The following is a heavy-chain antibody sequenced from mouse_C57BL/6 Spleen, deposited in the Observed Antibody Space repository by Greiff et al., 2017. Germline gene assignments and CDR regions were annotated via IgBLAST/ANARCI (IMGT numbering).Heavy chain of an antibody. CDR2: IDPETGGT. CDR1: GYTFTDYE. J-gene: IGHJ4*01. D-gene: IGHD4-1*01. CDR3: TSLNWDDAMDY. Sequence: VQLQQSGAELVRPGASVTLSCKASGYTFTDYEMHWVKQTPVNGLEWIGAIDPETGGTAYNQKFKGKAILTADKSSSTAYMELRRLTSEDSAVYYCTSLNWDDAMDYWGQGTSVTVSS. V-gene: IGHV1-15*01.